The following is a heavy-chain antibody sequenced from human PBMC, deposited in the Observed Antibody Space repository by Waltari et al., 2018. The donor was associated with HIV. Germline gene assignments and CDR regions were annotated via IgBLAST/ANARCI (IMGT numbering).Heavy chain of an antibody. Sequence: QVQLVQSGAEVKKPGASVKVSCKASGYTFTSYGISWVRQAPGQGLEWMGWISANNGNPKHAQKFQGRVSMTTDTSTSTANMGLRSLRSDDTAVYYCARVGCSSASCRGLCDYWGQGTLVTVSS. CDR1: GYTFTSYG. J-gene: IGHJ4*02. V-gene: IGHV1-18*01. CDR2: ISANNGNP. D-gene: IGHD2-2*01. CDR3: ARVGCSSASCRGLCDY.